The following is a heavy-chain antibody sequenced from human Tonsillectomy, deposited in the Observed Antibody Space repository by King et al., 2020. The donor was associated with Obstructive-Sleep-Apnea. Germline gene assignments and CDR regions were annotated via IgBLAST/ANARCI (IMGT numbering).Heavy chain of an antibody. D-gene: IGHD4-23*01. V-gene: IGHV4-31*03. CDR3: AREQVKHSLAY. CDR1: GGSITSGYYY. J-gene: IGHJ4*02. CDR2: IYHSGST. Sequence: VQLQESGPGLVKPSQTLSLICTVSGGSITSGYYYWTWIRQHPGKGLEWIGYIYHSGSTYYNPSLKSRLTISLDTSENQFSLSLRSVTAADTAVYYCAREQVKHSLAYWGQGTLVTVSS.